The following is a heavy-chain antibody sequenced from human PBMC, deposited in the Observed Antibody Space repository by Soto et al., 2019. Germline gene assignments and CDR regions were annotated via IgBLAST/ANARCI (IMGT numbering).Heavy chain of an antibody. D-gene: IGHD3-3*01. CDR2: ISAYNGNT. CDR1: GYTFTSYG. Sequence: ASVKVSCKASGYTFTSYGISWVRQAPGQGLEWMGWISAYNGNTNYAQKLQGRVTMTTDTSTSTAYMELRSLRSDDTAVYYCARVWGYDFWSGPAPYYVDVWGKGTTVTVSS. CDR3: ARVWGYDFWSGPAPYYVDV. J-gene: IGHJ6*03. V-gene: IGHV1-18*01.